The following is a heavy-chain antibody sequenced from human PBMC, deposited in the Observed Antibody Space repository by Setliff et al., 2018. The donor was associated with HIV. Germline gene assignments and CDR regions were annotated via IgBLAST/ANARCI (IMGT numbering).Heavy chain of an antibody. CDR1: GFTFSSYG. J-gene: IGHJ4*02. D-gene: IGHD6-13*01. V-gene: IGHV3-30*02. CDR2: VRYDGSFE. CDR3: ARVRPRQLVSTNPPYYFDY. Sequence: GGSLRLSCSASGFTFSSYGMNWVRQAPGKGPEWVAHVRYDGSFEDYADSVKDRFTISRDNSKNTLYLQIDNLRPEDTAVYYCARVRPRQLVSTNPPYYFDYWGQGTLVTVSS.